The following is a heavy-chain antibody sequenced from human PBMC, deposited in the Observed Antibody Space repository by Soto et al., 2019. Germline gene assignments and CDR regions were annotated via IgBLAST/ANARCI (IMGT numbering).Heavy chain of an antibody. Sequence: WGSLRLSWAASGFTFSTYDMHWVRRDPGKELEGVAIIWYDGSNKYYADSVKGRLTISRDDSKNPLYLQLNSRRGEDTAVYFCARDCTGDDRGWYLRYFDHWGQGTLVTVSS. V-gene: IGHV3-33*01. D-gene: IGHD6-19*01. CDR2: IWYDGSNK. CDR3: ARDCTGDDRGWYLRYFDH. J-gene: IGHJ4*02. CDR1: GFTFSTYD.